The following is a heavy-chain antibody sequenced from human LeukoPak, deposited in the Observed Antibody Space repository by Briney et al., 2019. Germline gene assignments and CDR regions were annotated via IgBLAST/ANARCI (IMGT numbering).Heavy chain of an antibody. Sequence: GGSLRLSCAASGFTFSSYGMSWVRQAPGKGLQWVSVIIGSGSSTYYADSVKGRFTISRDNSKNTLYLQMNSLRAEDTAVYYCAKDKYYYDSRPSPPHPNFDYWGQGTLVTVSS. CDR2: IIGSGSST. D-gene: IGHD3-22*01. V-gene: IGHV3-23*01. J-gene: IGHJ4*02. CDR1: GFTFSSYG. CDR3: AKDKYYYDSRPSPPHPNFDY.